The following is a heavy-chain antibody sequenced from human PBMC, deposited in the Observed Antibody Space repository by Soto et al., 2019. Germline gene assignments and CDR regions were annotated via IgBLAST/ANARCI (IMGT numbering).Heavy chain of an antibody. V-gene: IGHV4-31*03. J-gene: IGHJ4*02. CDR1: GGSISSGGYY. CDR2: IYYSGST. Sequence: TLSLTCTVSGGSISSGGYYWSWIRQHPGKGLEWIGYIYYSGSTYYNPSLKSRVTISVDTSKNQFSLKLSSVTAADTAVYYCARDRDRYFSVLVDYSGQRTLVTVSS. D-gene: IGHD1-26*01. CDR3: ARDRDRYFSVLVDY.